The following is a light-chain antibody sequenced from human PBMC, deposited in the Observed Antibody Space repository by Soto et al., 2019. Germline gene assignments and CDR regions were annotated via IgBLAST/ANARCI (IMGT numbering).Light chain of an antibody. V-gene: IGLV2-14*01. CDR3: NSYTSSSRPNYV. CDR2: DVS. Sequence: QSALTQPASVSGSPGQSITISCTGTSSDVGGYNFVSWYQQYPGKAPKLIIFDVSNRPSGVSDRFSGSKSGDTASLTISGLHTEDEADYYCNSYTSSSRPNYVFGTGNKVTVL. J-gene: IGLJ1*01. CDR1: SSDVGGYNF.